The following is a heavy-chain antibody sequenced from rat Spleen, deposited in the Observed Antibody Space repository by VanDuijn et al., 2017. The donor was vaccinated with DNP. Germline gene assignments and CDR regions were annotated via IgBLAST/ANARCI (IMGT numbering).Heavy chain of an antibody. V-gene: IGHV5-31*01. J-gene: IGHJ2*01. D-gene: IGHD1-4*01. Sequence: EVHLVESGGDLVQPGRSLKLSCIASGFTFNNYWMTWIRQVPGKGLEWVASITSSGGSTFYPDSVKGRFTISRDDAKNTLYLQMNSLRSEDTATYYCTQTGDPGMTGFDYWGQGVMVTVSS. CDR3: TQTGDPGMTGFDY. CDR1: GFTFNNYW. CDR2: ITSSGGST.